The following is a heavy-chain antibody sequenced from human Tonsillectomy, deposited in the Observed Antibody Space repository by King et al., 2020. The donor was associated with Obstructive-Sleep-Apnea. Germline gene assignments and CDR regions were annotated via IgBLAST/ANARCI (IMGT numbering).Heavy chain of an antibody. D-gene: IGHD6-19*01. CDR1: GFTFTVYDYY. V-gene: IGHV3-11*06. Sequence: VQLVESGGGVVKPGGSLRLSCAASGFTFTVYDYYMSWIRQAPGKGLEWVAYISSTGTYIKYADSLKGRFTISRDNAANSVYLQMNSLRADDTALYFCARESGDWLVDSWGQGTLVIVSS. J-gene: IGHJ4*02. CDR3: ARESGDWLVDS. CDR2: ISSTGTYI.